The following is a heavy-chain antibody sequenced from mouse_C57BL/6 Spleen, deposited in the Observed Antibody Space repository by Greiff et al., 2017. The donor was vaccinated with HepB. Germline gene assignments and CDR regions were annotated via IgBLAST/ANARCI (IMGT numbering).Heavy chain of an antibody. V-gene: IGHV1-42*01. CDR2: INPSTGGT. Sequence: EVQRVESGPELVKPGASVKISCKASGYSFTGYYMNWVKQSPEKSLEWIGEINPSTGGTTYNQKFKAKATLTVDKSSSTAYMQLKSLTSEDSAVYYCARSGQLRLDYWGQGTTLTVSS. CDR3: ARSGQLRLDY. J-gene: IGHJ2*01. D-gene: IGHD3-2*02. CDR1: GYSFTGYY.